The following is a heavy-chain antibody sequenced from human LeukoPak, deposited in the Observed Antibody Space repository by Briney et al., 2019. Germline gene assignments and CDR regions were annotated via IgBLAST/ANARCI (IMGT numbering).Heavy chain of an antibody. Sequence: GASVKVSCKASGYTFTSYYMHWVRQAPGQGLEWMGIINPSGGSTSYAQKFQGRVTMTRDTSTSTVYMELRSLRSDDTAVYYCARAIFGVVIQNWFDPWGQGTLVTVSS. V-gene: IGHV1-46*01. CDR2: INPSGGST. D-gene: IGHD3-3*01. CDR3: ARAIFGVVIQNWFDP. J-gene: IGHJ5*02. CDR1: GYTFTSYY.